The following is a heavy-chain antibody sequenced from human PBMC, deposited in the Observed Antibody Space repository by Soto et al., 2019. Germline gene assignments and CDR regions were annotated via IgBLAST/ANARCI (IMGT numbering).Heavy chain of an antibody. CDR2: ISGSGGST. D-gene: IGHD4-4*01. Sequence: GGSLRLSCAASGFTFSSYAMSWVRQAPGKGLEWVSAISGSGGSTYYADSVKGRFTISRDNSKNTLYLQMNSLRAEDTAVYYCDYSNYGGISWVPYYMDVWGKGTTVTVSS. CDR3: DYSNYGGISWVPYYMDV. V-gene: IGHV3-23*01. CDR1: GFTFSSYA. J-gene: IGHJ6*03.